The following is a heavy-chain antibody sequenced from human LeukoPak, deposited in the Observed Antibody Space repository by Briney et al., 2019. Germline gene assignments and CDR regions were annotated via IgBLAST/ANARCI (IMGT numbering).Heavy chain of an antibody. V-gene: IGHV3-66*01. CDR3: ATYGSGSPLDGY. Sequence: GGSLRLSRAASGSTVSSNYMAWVRQAPGKGLEWVSTIYSDVTTYYADSVKGRFTISRDNSKNTLYLHMNSLRVEDTAVYYCATYGSGSPLDGYWGQGTLVTVSS. CDR2: IYSDVTT. D-gene: IGHD3-10*01. CDR1: GSTVSSNY. J-gene: IGHJ4*02.